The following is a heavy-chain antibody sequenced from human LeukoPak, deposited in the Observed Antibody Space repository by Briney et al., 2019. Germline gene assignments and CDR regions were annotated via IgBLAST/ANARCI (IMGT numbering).Heavy chain of an antibody. CDR3: ARGKIPYDAFDI. J-gene: IGHJ3*02. V-gene: IGHV4-34*01. Sequence: SETLSLTCAVYGGSFSGYYWSWIRQPPGRGLEWIGEINHSGSTNYNPSLKSRVTISVDTSKNQFSQKLSSVTAADTAVYYCARGKIPYDAFDIWGQGTMVTVSS. CDR2: INHSGST. CDR1: GGSFSGYY.